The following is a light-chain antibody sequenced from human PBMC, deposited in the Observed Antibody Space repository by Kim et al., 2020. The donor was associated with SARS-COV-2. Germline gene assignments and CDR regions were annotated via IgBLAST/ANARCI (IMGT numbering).Light chain of an antibody. Sequence: SPGERATLSCRASQSVSSNYLALYQQKPGQAPRLVIFGASSRAIGIPDRFSGRGSGTDFTLTISRLEPEDFAVYYCQQYGSSLWTFGQGTKVDIK. CDR3: QQYGSSLWT. V-gene: IGKV3-20*01. CDR2: GAS. J-gene: IGKJ1*01. CDR1: QSVSSNY.